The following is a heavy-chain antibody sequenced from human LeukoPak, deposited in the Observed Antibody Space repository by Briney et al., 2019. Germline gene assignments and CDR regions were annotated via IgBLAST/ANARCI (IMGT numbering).Heavy chain of an antibody. Sequence: PGGPLRLSCAASGFTFSNYEFNWVRQAPGKGLEWVSYISSSGRNIYYADSVKGRFTISRDNAKNSLYLQMNSLRAEDTAVYYCARDLVQLWSKDFWGQGTLVTVSS. CDR2: ISSSGRNI. CDR3: ARDLVQLWSKDF. D-gene: IGHD5-18*01. V-gene: IGHV3-48*03. CDR1: GFTFSNYE. J-gene: IGHJ4*02.